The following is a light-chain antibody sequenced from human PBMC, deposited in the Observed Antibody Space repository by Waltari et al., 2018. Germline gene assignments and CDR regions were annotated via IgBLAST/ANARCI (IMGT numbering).Light chain of an antibody. CDR1: QNINSW. Sequence: DIQMTQSPSTQSASVGDRVTITCRASQNINSWLAWYQQKPGKAPKRLIYKASSLESGVTSRFSGSGSGTEFTLTITSLQPDDFATYFCQHYNNYSPWTFGQGTKVEVK. CDR2: KAS. CDR3: QHYNNYSPWT. J-gene: IGKJ1*01. V-gene: IGKV1-5*03.